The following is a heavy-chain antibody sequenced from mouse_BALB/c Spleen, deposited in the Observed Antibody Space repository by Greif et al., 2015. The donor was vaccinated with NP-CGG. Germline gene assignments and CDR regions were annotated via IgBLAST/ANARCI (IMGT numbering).Heavy chain of an antibody. CDR1: GYTFTSYT. Sequence: QVQLQQSGAELARPGASVKMSCKASGYTFTSYTMHWVKQRPGQGLEWIGYINPSSGYTNYNQKFKDKATLTADKSSSTAYMQLSSLTSEDSAVYYCARAMITLAMDYWGQGTSVTVSS. CDR2: INPSSGYT. D-gene: IGHD2-4*01. CDR3: ARAMITLAMDY. J-gene: IGHJ4*01. V-gene: IGHV1-4*01.